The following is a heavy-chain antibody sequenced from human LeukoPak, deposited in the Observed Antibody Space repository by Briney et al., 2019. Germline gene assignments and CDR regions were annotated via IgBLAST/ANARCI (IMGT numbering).Heavy chain of an antibody. CDR2: INPNSGGT. V-gene: IGHV1-2*02. D-gene: IGHD3-3*01. J-gene: IGHJ4*02. CDR3: ARVLRFLEWPYFDY. CDR1: GYTFTGYY. Sequence: ASVKVSCKASGYTFTGYYMHWVRQAPGQGLEWMGWINPNSGGTNYAQKVQGRVTMTRDTSISTAYMELSRLRSDDTAVYYCARVLRFLEWPYFDYWGQGTLVTVSS.